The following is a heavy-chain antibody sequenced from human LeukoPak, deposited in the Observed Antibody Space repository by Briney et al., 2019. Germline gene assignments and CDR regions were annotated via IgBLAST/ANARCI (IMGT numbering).Heavy chain of an antibody. CDR3: ARADTYYYYYGMDV. CDR1: VYCFPSYG. J-gene: IGHJ6*02. V-gene: IGHV1-18*01. CDR2: VSAYNGNT. D-gene: IGHD2-2*02. Sequence: ASETVSYKASVYCFPSYGISWLRLAPGHPLGWMGWVSAYNGNTNYAQKIQGRVTMTTHTSTSTAYMELRSLRSHDTAVYYCARADTYYYYYGMDVWGQGTTVTVSS.